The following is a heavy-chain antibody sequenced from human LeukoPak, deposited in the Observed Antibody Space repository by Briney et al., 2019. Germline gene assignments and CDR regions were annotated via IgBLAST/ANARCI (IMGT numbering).Heavy chain of an antibody. CDR3: ARDGVLPAAPYYYYYMDV. CDR1: GYTFNTYD. Sequence: ASVKVSCKTSGYTFNTYDINWVRQATGQGLEWMGWMNPNIGNTGYAQKLQGRVTMTTDTSTSTAYMELRGLRSDDTAVYYCARDGVLPAAPYYYYYMDVWGKGTTVTISS. V-gene: IGHV1-8*02. CDR2: MNPNIGNT. D-gene: IGHD2-2*01. J-gene: IGHJ6*03.